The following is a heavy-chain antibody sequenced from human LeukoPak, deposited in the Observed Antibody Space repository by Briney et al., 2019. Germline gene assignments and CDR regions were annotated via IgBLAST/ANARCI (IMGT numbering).Heavy chain of an antibody. CDR3: AREEYSGSYYFDY. CDR2: ISSSSSYI. V-gene: IGHV3-21*01. D-gene: IGHD1-26*01. J-gene: IGHJ4*02. CDR1: GFTFSSYS. Sequence: GSLRLSCAASGFTFSSYSMNWVRQAPGKGLEWVSSISSSSSYIYYADSVKGRFTISRDNAKNSLYLQMNSLRAEDTAVYYCAREEYSGSYYFDYWGQGTLVTVSS.